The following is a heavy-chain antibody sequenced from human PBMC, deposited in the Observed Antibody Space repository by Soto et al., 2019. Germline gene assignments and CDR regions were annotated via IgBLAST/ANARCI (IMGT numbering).Heavy chain of an antibody. CDR3: AKRALSYVGEFGN. V-gene: IGHV3-23*01. D-gene: IGHD2-21*01. CDR1: GFTLSSYS. Sequence: EVQLSESGGGLVQPGGSLRLSCAASGFTLSSYSMGWVRQAPGKGLEWVSAISGRDDSTNSADSVRGRFSISRDNSKNALYLQMSSLSGEDTATYYCAKRALSYVGEFGNWGQGTLVNVSS. CDR2: ISGRDDST. J-gene: IGHJ4*02.